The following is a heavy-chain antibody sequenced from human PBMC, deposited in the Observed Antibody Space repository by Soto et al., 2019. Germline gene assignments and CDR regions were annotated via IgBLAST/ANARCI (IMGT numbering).Heavy chain of an antibody. V-gene: IGHV3-7*03. J-gene: IGHJ4*02. D-gene: IGHD2-8*01. CDR3: ARGSNQDY. Sequence: EVQLVESGGDLVQPGGSLRLSCVASGFTFSPYWMSWVRQAPGRGLKWVATINNDGSEKYYADPVKGRFTISRDNARDSLYLQLTSLRAEDTAIYYCARGSNQDYWGQGTLVAVSS. CDR2: INNDGSEK. CDR1: GFTFSPYW.